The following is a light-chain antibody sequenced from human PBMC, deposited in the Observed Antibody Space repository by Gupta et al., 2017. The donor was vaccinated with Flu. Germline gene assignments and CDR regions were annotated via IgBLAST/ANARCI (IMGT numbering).Light chain of an antibody. CDR2: GAS. J-gene: IGKJ3*01. Sequence: EIVLTQSPGTLSLSTGERATPSCRASQSVSSSYLAWYQQKPGQAPRLLIYGASSRATGIPDRFSGSGSGTDFTLTISRLEPEDFAVYYCQQYGSSPRFTFGPGTKVDIK. CDR1: QSVSSSY. V-gene: IGKV3-20*01. CDR3: QQYGSSPRFT.